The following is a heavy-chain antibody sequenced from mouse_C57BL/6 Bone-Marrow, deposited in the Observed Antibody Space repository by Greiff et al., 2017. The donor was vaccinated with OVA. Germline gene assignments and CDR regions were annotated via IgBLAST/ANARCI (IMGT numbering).Heavy chain of an antibody. Sequence: QVQLQQPGAELVRPGSSVKLSCKASGYTFTSYWMAWVKQRPGQGLEWIGNIYPSDSETHYNQKFKDKATLTVDKSSSTAYMQLSSLTSEDSAVYYCARGGTMVPSFDYWGQGTTLTVSS. V-gene: IGHV1-61*01. CDR2: IYPSDSET. D-gene: IGHD2-2*01. CDR3: ARGGTMVPSFDY. J-gene: IGHJ2*01. CDR1: GYTFTSYW.